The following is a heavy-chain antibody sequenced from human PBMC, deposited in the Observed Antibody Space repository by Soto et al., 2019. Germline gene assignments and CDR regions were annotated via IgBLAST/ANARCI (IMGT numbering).Heavy chain of an antibody. D-gene: IGHD2-2*01. V-gene: IGHV1-69*13. J-gene: IGHJ6*02. Sequence: GASVKVSCKASGGTFSSYAISWVRQAPGQGLEWMGGIIPIFGTANYAQKFQGRVTITADESTSTAYMELSSLRSEDTAVYYCARDFVVVVPAASYYYYYGMDVWGQGTTVTVSS. CDR2: IIPIFGTA. CDR3: ARDFVVVVPAASYYYYYGMDV. CDR1: GGTFSSYA.